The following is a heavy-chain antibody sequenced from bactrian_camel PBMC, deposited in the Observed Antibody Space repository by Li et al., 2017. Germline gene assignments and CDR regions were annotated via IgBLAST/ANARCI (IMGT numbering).Heavy chain of an antibody. J-gene: IGHJ3*01. Sequence: VQLVESGGGSVQAGGSLRLSCAASLYAYTYDDYCMAWFRQGPGQQREKVASVFSAGGLEYYAEFVRGRFTTIRDNAKRMFYLQMNSLKPEDTATYYCAADPPSFGICDNRIDRFVHHGQGT. D-gene: IGHD5*01. CDR2: VFSAGGLE. CDR1: LYAYTYDDYC. V-gene: IGHV3S36*01.